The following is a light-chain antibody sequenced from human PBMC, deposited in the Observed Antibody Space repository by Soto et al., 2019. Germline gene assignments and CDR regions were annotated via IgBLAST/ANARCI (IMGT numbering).Light chain of an antibody. CDR3: QQYNNWPET. J-gene: IGKJ1*01. Sequence: ETVMTPSPAPLFLSPGEKATLSCRASQSVSSNLVWYQQKPGQAPRLLIYAASTRATGIPARFSGSGSGTEFTLTISSLQSEDFAVYYCQQYNNWPETFGQGTK. CDR2: AAS. V-gene: IGKV3-15*01. CDR1: QSVSSN.